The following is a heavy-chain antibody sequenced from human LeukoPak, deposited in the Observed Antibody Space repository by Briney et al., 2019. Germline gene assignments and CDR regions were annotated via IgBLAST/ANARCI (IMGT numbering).Heavy chain of an antibody. J-gene: IGHJ6*02. Sequence: PSEALSLTCAVYGGSFSGYYWSWIRQPPGKGLEWIGEINHSGSTNYNPSHKSRVTISVDTSKNQFSLKLSSVTAADTAVYYCARARRIAVAGTYYYYYGMDVWGQGTTVTVSS. CDR2: INHSGST. V-gene: IGHV4-34*01. D-gene: IGHD6-19*01. CDR1: GGSFSGYY. CDR3: ARARRIAVAGTYYYYYGMDV.